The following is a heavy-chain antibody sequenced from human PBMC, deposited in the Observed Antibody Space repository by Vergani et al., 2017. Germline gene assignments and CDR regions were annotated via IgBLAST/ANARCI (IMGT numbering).Heavy chain of an antibody. V-gene: IGHV3-23*01. J-gene: IGHJ6*02. CDR1: GFTFNHYA. Sequence: EVQLLESGGDLVQPGGSLRLSCAASGFTFNHYAMNWVRQAPGKGLEWVSGISGSGGSTYYAGSVKGRFTISRDSSKNTLYLQMNRLSPGDTAVYYCAKANPRNSGYDYLYYYHAMDVWGQGTTVTVSS. CDR2: ISGSGGST. D-gene: IGHD5-12*01. CDR3: AKANPRNSGYDYLYYYHAMDV.